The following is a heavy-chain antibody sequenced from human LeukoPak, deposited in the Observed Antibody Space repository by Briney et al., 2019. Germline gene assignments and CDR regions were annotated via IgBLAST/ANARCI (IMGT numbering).Heavy chain of an antibody. CDR2: ISSSGATK. J-gene: IGHJ4*02. Sequence: GGSLRLSCAASGFTFSSYEMNWVRQAPGKGLEWVSYISSSGATKYYADSVKGRFTIARDNAKNSLYLQMNSLRAEDTAVYYCAREDSGWYVSDYWGQGTLVTVSS. V-gene: IGHV3-48*03. CDR1: GFTFSSYE. CDR3: AREDSGWYVSDY. D-gene: IGHD6-19*01.